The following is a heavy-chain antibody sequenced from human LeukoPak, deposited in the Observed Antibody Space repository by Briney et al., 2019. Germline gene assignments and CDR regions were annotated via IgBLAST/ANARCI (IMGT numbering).Heavy chain of an antibody. V-gene: IGHV3-48*01. Sequence: GGSLRLSCAASGFTFSSYSMNWVRQAPGKGLEWVSYISSSSSTIYYADSVKGRFTISRDNAKNSLYLQMNSLRAEDTALYYCARDLGMTDGDYVSYFDYWGQGTLVTVSS. CDR2: ISSSSSTI. CDR3: ARDLGMTDGDYVSYFDY. CDR1: GFTFSSYS. D-gene: IGHD4-17*01. J-gene: IGHJ4*02.